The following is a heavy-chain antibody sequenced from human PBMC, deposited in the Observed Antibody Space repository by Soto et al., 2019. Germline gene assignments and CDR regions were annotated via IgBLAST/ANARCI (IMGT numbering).Heavy chain of an antibody. CDR2: IYPGDSDI. Sequence: EVQLVQSEAEVKKPGESLKISCEVSGYSFTSYWIGWVRQVPGKGLEWMGIIYPGDSDIRYSPSFQGQVTFSVDKSISTAYLQWRSLKASDTAMYYCGGHDNYDSSGFYYRYWGQGTLVTVSS. CDR3: GGHDNYDSSGFYYRY. D-gene: IGHD3-22*01. CDR1: GYSFTSYW. J-gene: IGHJ4*02. V-gene: IGHV5-51*01.